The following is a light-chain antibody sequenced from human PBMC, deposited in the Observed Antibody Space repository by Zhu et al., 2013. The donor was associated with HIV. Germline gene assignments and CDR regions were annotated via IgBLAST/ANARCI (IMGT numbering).Light chain of an antibody. V-gene: IGKV3-20*01. CDR2: GAS. CDR3: QQYGGSPRT. Sequence: EIVLTQSPGTLSLSPGERATLSCRASQSVSRNYLAWYQQKPGQAPRLLIYGASSRATGIPDRFSGSGSGTDFTLTINRLEPEDFAVYYCQQYGGSPRTFGQGTKVEIK. CDR1: QSVSRNY. J-gene: IGKJ1*01.